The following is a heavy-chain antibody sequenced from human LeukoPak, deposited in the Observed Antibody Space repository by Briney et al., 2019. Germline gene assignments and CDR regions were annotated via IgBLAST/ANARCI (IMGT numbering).Heavy chain of an antibody. J-gene: IGHJ5*02. Sequence: PGGSLRLSCAASGFTFSSYAMHWVRQAPGKGLEWVAVISYDGSNKYYADSVKGRFTVSRDNSKNTLYLQMNSLRAEDTAVYYCARDRVPAANVYWFDPWGQGTLVTVSS. V-gene: IGHV3-30*04. CDR1: GFTFSSYA. CDR3: ARDRVPAANVYWFDP. D-gene: IGHD2-2*01. CDR2: ISYDGSNK.